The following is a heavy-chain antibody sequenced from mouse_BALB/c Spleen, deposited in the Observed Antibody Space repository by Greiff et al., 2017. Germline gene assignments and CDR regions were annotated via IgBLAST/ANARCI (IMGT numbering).Heavy chain of an antibody. D-gene: IGHD2-4*01. CDR2: INPSNGGT. V-gene: IGHV1S81*02. Sequence: VQLQESGAELVKPGASVKLSCKASGYTFTSYYMYWVKQRPGQGLEWIGEINPSNGGTNFNEKFKSKATLTVDKSSSTAYMQLSSLTSEDSAVYYCTRGGYYDYDENFDVWGAGTTVTVSS. J-gene: IGHJ1*01. CDR3: TRGGYYDYDENFDV. CDR1: GYTFTSYY.